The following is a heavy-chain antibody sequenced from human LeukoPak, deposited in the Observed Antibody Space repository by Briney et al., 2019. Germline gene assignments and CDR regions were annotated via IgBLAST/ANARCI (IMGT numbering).Heavy chain of an antibody. V-gene: IGHV4-59*01. CDR2: IYYSGST. J-gene: IGHJ4*02. CDR1: GGSISSYY. Sequence: SETLSLTCTVSGGSISSYYWSWIRQPPGKGLGWIGYIYYSGSTNYNPSLKSRVTISVDTSKNQFSLKLSSVTAADTAVYYCAGSLAVPFDYWGQGTLVTVSS. CDR3: AGSLAVPFDY. D-gene: IGHD6-19*01.